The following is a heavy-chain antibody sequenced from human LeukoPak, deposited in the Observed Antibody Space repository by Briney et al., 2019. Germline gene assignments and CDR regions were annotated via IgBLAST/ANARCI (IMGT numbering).Heavy chain of an antibody. CDR1: GFTFSSYS. CDR3: ARDLIAVAGLFDY. CDR2: ISSSSSTI. Sequence: GGSLRLSCAASGFTFSSYSMNWVRQAPGKGLEWVSYISSSSSTIYYADSVKGRFTISRDNAKNSLYLQMNSLRAEDTAVYYCARDLIAVAGLFDYWGQGTLVTVSS. J-gene: IGHJ4*02. V-gene: IGHV3-48*04. D-gene: IGHD6-19*01.